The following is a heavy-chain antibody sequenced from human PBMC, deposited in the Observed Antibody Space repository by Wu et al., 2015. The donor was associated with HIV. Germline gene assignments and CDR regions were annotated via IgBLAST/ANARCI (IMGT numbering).Heavy chain of an antibody. CDR1: GYTFTNYA. J-gene: IGHJ4*02. V-gene: IGHV1-18*01. CDR2: INAYNGDT. D-gene: IGHD3-3*01. Sequence: QVQLVQSGAEVKKPGASVKVSCKASGYTFTNYAITWVRQAPGQGLEWMGWINAYNGDTNYAQNLQGRVTMTTDTSTSTAYMELRSLRSDDTAVYYCARGQLWAILEWLDYWGQGTPVTVPS. CDR3: ARGQLWAILEWLDY.